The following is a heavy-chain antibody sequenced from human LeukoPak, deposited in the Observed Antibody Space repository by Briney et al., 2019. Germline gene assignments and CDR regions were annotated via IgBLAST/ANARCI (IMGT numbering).Heavy chain of an antibody. J-gene: IGHJ6*02. D-gene: IGHD3-10*01. V-gene: IGHV3-30*18. CDR2: ISYDGSNK. CDR1: GFTFSSYG. Sequence: GGSLRPSCAASGFTFSSYGMHWVRQAPGKGLEWVAVISYDGSNKYYADSVKGRFTISRDNSKNTLYLQMNSLRAEDTAVYYCAKAGFGEFYYGMDVWGQGTTVTVSS. CDR3: AKAGFGEFYYGMDV.